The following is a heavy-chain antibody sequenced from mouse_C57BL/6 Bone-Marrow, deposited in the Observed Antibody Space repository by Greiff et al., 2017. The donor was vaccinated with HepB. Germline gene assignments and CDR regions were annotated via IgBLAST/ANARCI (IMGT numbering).Heavy chain of an antibody. Sequence: EVKVVESGPELVKPGASVKISCKASGYSFTGYYMHWVKQSSEKSLEWIGEINPSTGGTSYNQKFKGKATLTVDKSSSTAYMQLKSLTSEDSAVYYCARGTTVEWGQGTTLTVSS. CDR2: INPSTGGT. CDR1: GYSFTGYY. V-gene: IGHV1-43*01. D-gene: IGHD1-1*01. J-gene: IGHJ2*01. CDR3: ARGTTVE.